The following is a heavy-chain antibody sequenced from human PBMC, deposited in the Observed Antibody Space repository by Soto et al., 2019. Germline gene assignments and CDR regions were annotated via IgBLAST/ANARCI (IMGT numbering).Heavy chain of an antibody. D-gene: IGHD1-26*01. V-gene: IGHV3-33*01. CDR2: IWYDGSNK. Sequence: GGSLILSCAASGFTFSSYGMHWVRQAPGKGLEWVAVIWYDGSNKYYADSVKGRFTISRDNSKNTLYLQMNSLRAEDTAVYYCARDTLGATTHYFDYWGQGTLVTVSS. CDR1: GFTFSSYG. J-gene: IGHJ4*02. CDR3: ARDTLGATTHYFDY.